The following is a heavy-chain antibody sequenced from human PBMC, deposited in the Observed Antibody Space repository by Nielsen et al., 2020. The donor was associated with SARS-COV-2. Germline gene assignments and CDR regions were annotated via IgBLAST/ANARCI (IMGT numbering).Heavy chain of an antibody. J-gene: IGHJ5*02. Sequence: GESLKISRKGSGYSFTSYWISWVRQMPGKGLEWMGRIDPSDSYTNYSPSFQGHVTISADKSISTAYLQWSSLKASDTAMYYCARDAPKYSSGWYWFDPWGQGTLVTVSS. CDR2: IDPSDSYT. V-gene: IGHV5-10-1*01. CDR1: GYSFTSYW. CDR3: ARDAPKYSSGWYWFDP. D-gene: IGHD6-19*01.